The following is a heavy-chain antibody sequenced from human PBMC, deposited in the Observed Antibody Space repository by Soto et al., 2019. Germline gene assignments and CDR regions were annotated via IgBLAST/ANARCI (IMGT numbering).Heavy chain of an antibody. D-gene: IGHD1-1*01. CDR3: ARGRYGDY. Sequence: QVHLVQSGAEVKKPGASVEVSCKGSGYIFTTYGITWGRQAPGQGLEWMGWISAHNGNTNYAQKLQGRVTVTRDTSTSTAYMELRNLRSDDTAVYYCARGRYGDYWGQGALVTVSS. CDR2: ISAHNGNT. CDR1: GYIFTTYG. J-gene: IGHJ4*02. V-gene: IGHV1-18*01.